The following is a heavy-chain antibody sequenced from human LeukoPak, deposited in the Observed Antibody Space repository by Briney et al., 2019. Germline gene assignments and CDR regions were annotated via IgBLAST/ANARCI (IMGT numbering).Heavy chain of an antibody. CDR1: GFTFSSYG. CDR3: AKGYQLLRYYYYYYMDV. D-gene: IGHD2-2*01. J-gene: IGHJ6*03. Sequence: GRSLRLSCAASGFTFSSYGMHWVRQAPGKGLEWVAVISYDGSNKYYADSVKGRFTISRDNSRNTLYLQMNNLRAEDTAVYYCAKGYQLLRYYYYYYMDVWGKGTTVTVSS. V-gene: IGHV3-30*18. CDR2: ISYDGSNK.